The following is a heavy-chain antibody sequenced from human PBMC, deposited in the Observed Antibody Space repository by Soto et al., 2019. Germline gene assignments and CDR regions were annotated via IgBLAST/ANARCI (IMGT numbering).Heavy chain of an antibody. CDR1: GFTFSAYA. J-gene: IGHJ4*02. CDR2: ISGSGGAT. V-gene: IGHV3-23*01. CDR3: XRQDXXXXXYLNY. Sequence: EVQLLESGGGVVQPGGSLRLSCAASGFTFSAYAMSWVRQAPGKGXEWVSVISGSGGATYYADSVKGRFTISRDNSKXXXXXXXXXXXXXXXXXXXXXRQDXXXXXYLNYWGQGTLVTVSS. D-gene: IGHD4-17*01.